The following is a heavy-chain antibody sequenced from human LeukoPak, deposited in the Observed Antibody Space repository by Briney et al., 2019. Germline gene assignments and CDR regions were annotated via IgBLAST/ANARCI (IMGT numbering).Heavy chain of an antibody. V-gene: IGHV3-30*02. CDR1: AFSFSSYG. CDR2: IWSDGSIK. J-gene: IGHJ4*02. Sequence: GGSLRLSCAASAFSFSSYGMHWVRQAPGKGLEWVAVIWSDGSIKFYGDSVKGRFTISRDNSKNTLYLQMNSLRAEDTAVYYCAQGGPPFDYWGQGTLVTVSS. D-gene: IGHD3-16*01. CDR3: AQGGPPFDY.